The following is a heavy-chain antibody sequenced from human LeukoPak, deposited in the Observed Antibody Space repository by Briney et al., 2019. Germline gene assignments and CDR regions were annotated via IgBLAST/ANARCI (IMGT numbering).Heavy chain of an antibody. CDR2: IYYSGST. J-gene: IGHJ4*02. CDR1: GGSISSSSYY. CDR3: ARQIVQYYYDSSGYFDY. Sequence: SETLSLTCAVSGGSISSSSYYWGWIRQPPGKGLEWIGSIYYSGSTYYNPSLKSRVTISVDTSKNQFSLKLSSVTAADTAVYYCARQIVQYYYDSSGYFDYWGQGTLVTVSS. D-gene: IGHD3-22*01. V-gene: IGHV4-39*01.